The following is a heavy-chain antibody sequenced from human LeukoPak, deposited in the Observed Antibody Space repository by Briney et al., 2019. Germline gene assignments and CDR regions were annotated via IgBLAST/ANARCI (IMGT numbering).Heavy chain of an antibody. CDR1: GYTFTSYD. CDR3: AREDVTGTPDY. D-gene: IGHD1-7*01. Sequence: WASVKVSCQASGYTFTSYDINWVRQATGQGLEWMGWMNPNSGNTGYAQKFQGRVTITRNTSISTAYMELSSLRSEDTAVYYCAREDVTGTPDYWGQGTLVTVSS. V-gene: IGHV1-8*03. J-gene: IGHJ4*02. CDR2: MNPNSGNT.